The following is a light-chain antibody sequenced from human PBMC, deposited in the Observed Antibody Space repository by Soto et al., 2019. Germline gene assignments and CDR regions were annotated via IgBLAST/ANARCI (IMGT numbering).Light chain of an antibody. CDR2: GAS. CDR3: QKYGSSPRT. CDR1: QSVSSSY. V-gene: IGKV3-20*01. J-gene: IGKJ1*01. Sequence: EIVLTQSPGALSLSPGERATLSCGASQSVSSSYLAWYQQKPGQAPRLLIYGASTRATGIPDRFSGSGSGTDFTLTISRLEPEDFAVYYCQKYGSSPRTFGQGTKVEIK.